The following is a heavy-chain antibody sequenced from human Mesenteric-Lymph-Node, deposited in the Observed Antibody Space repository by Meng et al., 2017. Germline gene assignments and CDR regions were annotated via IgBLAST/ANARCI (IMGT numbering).Heavy chain of an antibody. V-gene: IGHV3-30*02. D-gene: IGHD3-10*01. CDR3: ARDKGVTCLDT. CDR1: GLIFSKSG. CDR2: IWSDGSSK. J-gene: IGHJ5*01. Sequence: GESLKISCAASGLIFSKSGMHWVRQAPGKGLEWVAFIWSDGSSKYYTDSVKGRFTISRDNSKNTLSLQMVSLRVEDTAVYYCARDKGVTCLDTWGQGTLVTVSS.